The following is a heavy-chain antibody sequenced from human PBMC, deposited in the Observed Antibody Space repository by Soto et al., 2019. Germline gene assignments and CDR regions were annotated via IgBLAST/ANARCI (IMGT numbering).Heavy chain of an antibody. D-gene: IGHD1-26*01. CDR3: ARRTGIVGATEYYFDY. Sequence: PGGSLRLSCAASGFTFSDYYMSWIRQAPGKGLEWVSYISSSSSYTNYADSVKGRFTISRDNAKNSLYLQMNSLRAEDTAVYYCARRTGIVGATEYYFDYWGQGTLVTVSS. CDR1: GFTFSDYY. CDR2: ISSSSSYT. J-gene: IGHJ4*02. V-gene: IGHV3-11*03.